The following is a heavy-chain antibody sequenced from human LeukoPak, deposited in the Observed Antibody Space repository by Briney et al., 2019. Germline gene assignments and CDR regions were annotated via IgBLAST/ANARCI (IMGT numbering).Heavy chain of an antibody. J-gene: IGHJ4*02. V-gene: IGHV1-24*01. CDR3: TYYDDFDY. CDR1: GYSLTEVS. Sequence: ASVKVSCKVSGYSLTEVSMHWVRQAPGKGLEWMGGFDPELGETIYAQKFQGRVTMTEDTSTDTAYMEMSSLRSDDTAVYYCTYYDDFDYWGQGTLVTVSS. CDR2: FDPELGET. D-gene: IGHD3-3*01.